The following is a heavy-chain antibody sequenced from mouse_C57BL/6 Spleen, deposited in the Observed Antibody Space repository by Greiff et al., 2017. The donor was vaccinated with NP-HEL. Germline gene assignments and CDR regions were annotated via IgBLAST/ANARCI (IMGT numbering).Heavy chain of an antibody. J-gene: IGHJ1*03. V-gene: IGHV1-53*01. CDR1: GYTFTSYW. CDR2: INPSNGGT. CDR3: ARGTTVVATCWYFDV. D-gene: IGHD1-1*01. Sequence: VQLQQSGTELVKPGASVKLSCKASGYTFTSYWMHWVKQRPGQGLEWIGNINPSNGGTNYNEKFKSKATLTVDKSSSTAYMQLSSLTSEDSAVYYCARGTTVVATCWYFDVWGTGTTVTVSS.